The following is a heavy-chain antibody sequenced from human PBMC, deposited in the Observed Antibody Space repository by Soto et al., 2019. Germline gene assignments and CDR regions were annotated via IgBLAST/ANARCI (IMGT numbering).Heavy chain of an antibody. CDR1: GFIFSNYW. CDR2: IKQDGSEK. J-gene: IGHJ4*02. CDR3: ASFVVAATRYFDY. D-gene: IGHD2-15*01. Sequence: LRLSCVASGFIFSNYWMSWVRQAPGKGLEWVANIKQDGSEKYYVDSVKGRFTISRDNAKNSLYLQMNSLRAEDAAVYYCASFVVAATRYFDYWGQGTLVTVSS. V-gene: IGHV3-7*01.